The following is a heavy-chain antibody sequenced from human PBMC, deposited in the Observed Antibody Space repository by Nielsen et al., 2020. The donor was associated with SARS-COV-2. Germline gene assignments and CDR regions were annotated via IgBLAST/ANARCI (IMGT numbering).Heavy chain of an antibody. CDR3: ARHIRRYGAGSGANNWFDP. J-gene: IGHJ5*02. Sequence: WIRQPPGKGLEWIGEIYHSGSTNYNPSLKSRVTISVDKSKNQFSLKLSSVTAADTAVYYCARHIRRYGAGSGANNWFDPWGQGTLVTVSS. CDR2: IYHSGST. V-gene: IGHV4-4*02. D-gene: IGHD2-15*01.